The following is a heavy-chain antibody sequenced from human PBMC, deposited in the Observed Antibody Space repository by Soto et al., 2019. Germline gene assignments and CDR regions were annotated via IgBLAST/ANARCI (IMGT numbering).Heavy chain of an antibody. CDR3: ARDGVAGTGGAFDI. CDR2: IGTAGDT. D-gene: IGHD6-19*01. CDR1: GFTFSSYD. J-gene: IGHJ3*02. Sequence: EVQLVESGGGLVQPGGSLRLSCAASGFTFSSYDMHWVRQATGKGLEWVSAIGTAGDTYYPGSVKGRFTISRENAKNSLYLQMNSLRAGDTAVYYCARDGVAGTGGAFDIWGQGTMVTVSS. V-gene: IGHV3-13*01.